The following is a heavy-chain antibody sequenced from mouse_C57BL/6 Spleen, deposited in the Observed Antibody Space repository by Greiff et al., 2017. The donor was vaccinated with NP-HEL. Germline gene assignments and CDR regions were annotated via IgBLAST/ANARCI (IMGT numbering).Heavy chain of an antibody. D-gene: IGHD2-5*01. CDR2: IHPNSGST. CDR1: GYTFTSYW. V-gene: IGHV1-64*01. J-gene: IGHJ2*01. CDR3: ALYSNYGYFDY. Sequence: QVQLQQPGAELVKPGASVKLSCKASGYTFTSYWMHWVKQRPGQGLEWIGMIHPNSGSTNYNEKFKSKATLTVDKSSSTAYMQLSSLTAEDSAVYYCALYSNYGYFDYWGQGTTLTVSS.